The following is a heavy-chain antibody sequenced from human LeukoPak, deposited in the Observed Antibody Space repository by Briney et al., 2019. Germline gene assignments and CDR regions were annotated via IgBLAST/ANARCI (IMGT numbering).Heavy chain of an antibody. CDR2: IYYSGST. D-gene: IGHD6-13*01. Sequence: PSETLSLTCTVSGGSISSYYWSWIRQPPGKGLEWIGYIYYSGSTNYNPSLKSRVTISVDTSKIQFSLKLSSVTAADTAVYYCARGISTPGSGDWFDPWGQGTLVTVSS. J-gene: IGHJ5*02. CDR1: GGSISSYY. V-gene: IGHV4-59*01. CDR3: ARGISTPGSGDWFDP.